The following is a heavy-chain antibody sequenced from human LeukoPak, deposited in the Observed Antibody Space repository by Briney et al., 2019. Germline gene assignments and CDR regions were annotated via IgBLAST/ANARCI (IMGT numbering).Heavy chain of an antibody. Sequence: GRSLRLSCAASGFTFTNHWMSWVRQAPGKGLEWVANIKQDGTEKYYVDSVKGRFTISRDNAKNSLYLQMNSLRAEDTAVYYCAKQGDYYDSSGYYYEASFDYWGQGTLVTVSS. J-gene: IGHJ4*02. D-gene: IGHD3-22*01. CDR3: AKQGDYYDSSGYYYEASFDY. V-gene: IGHV3-7*03. CDR1: GFTFTNHW. CDR2: IKQDGTEK.